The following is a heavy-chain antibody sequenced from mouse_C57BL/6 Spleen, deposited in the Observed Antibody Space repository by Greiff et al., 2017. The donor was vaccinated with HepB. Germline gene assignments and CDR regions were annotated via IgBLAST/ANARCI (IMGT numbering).Heavy chain of an antibody. V-gene: IGHV5-17*01. J-gene: IGHJ4*01. CDR2: ISSGSSTI. CDR3: AREGFYAMDY. Sequence: EVQLVESGGGLVKPGGSLKLSCAASGFTFSDYGMHWVRQAPEKGLEWVAYISSGSSTIYYADTVKGRFTISRDNAKNTLILQMTSLRSEDTAMYYCAREGFYAMDYWGQGTSVTVSS. CDR1: GFTFSDYG.